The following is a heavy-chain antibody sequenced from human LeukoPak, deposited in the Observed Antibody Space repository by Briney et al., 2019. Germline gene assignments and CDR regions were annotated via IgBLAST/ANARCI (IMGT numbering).Heavy chain of an antibody. CDR2: IKQDGSEK. J-gene: IGHJ4*02. Sequence: PGGSLRLSCAASGFTFSSYAMSWVRQAPGKGLEWVANIKQDGSEKYCVDSVKGRFTISRDNAKNSLYLQMNSLRAEDTAVYYCARGTVTRTYYFDYWGQGTLVTVSS. CDR1: GFTFSSYA. V-gene: IGHV3-7*04. D-gene: IGHD4-17*01. CDR3: ARGTVTRTYYFDY.